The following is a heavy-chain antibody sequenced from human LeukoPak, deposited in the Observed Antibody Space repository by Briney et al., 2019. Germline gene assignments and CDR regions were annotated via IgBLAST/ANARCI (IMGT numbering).Heavy chain of an antibody. CDR1: GGSISSYY. V-gene: IGHV4-39*01. D-gene: IGHD3-3*01. CDR3: ARHGYDFWSGYPYYFDY. CDR2: IYYSGST. J-gene: IGHJ4*02. Sequence: SETLSLTCTVSGGSISSYYWSWIRQPPGKGLEWIGSIYYSGSTYYNPSLKSRVTISVDTSKNQFSLKLSSVTAADTAVYYCARHGYDFWSGYPYYFDYWGQGTLVTVSS.